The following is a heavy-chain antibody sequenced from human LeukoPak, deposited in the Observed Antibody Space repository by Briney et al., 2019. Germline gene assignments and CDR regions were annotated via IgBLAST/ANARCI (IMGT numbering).Heavy chain of an antibody. Sequence: GGSLRLSCAASGFTFSSYDMHWVRQARGKGLEWVVFIRYDGSNKYYADSVKGRFTISRDNSKNTLYLQMNSLRAEDTAVYYCAREGDIAADAFDIWLQGTMVTVSS. CDR2: IRYDGSNK. D-gene: IGHD6-13*01. J-gene: IGHJ3*02. CDR3: AREGDIAADAFDI. V-gene: IGHV3-30*02. CDR1: GFTFSSYD.